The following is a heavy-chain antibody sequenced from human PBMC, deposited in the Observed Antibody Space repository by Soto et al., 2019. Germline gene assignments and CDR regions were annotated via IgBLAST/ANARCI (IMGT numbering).Heavy chain of an antibody. V-gene: IGHV5-51*01. CDR1: GYSFTSYW. J-gene: IGHJ5*02. CDR2: IYPGDSDT. Sequence: GESLKISCNGSGYSFTSYWICWVRQMPGKGLELMGIIYPGDSDTKYSPFLQGQVTISAVKSISTAYLQWSSLKASETAMYYCARLSYYYDSRGNWFDPWGQGTLVTVSS. D-gene: IGHD3-22*01. CDR3: ARLSYYYDSRGNWFDP.